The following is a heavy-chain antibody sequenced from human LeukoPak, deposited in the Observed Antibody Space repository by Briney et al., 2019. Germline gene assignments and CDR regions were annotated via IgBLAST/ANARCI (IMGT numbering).Heavy chain of an antibody. CDR2: IYHSGST. Sequence: SETLSLTCAVSGGSISSRNWWSWVRQPPGKGLEWIGEIYHSGSTNYNPSLKTRVTISVDKSKNQFSLKLSSVTAADAAVYYCATDGMVRGPDAWFDSWGQGTLVTVSS. D-gene: IGHD3-10*01. CDR3: ATDGMVRGPDAWFDS. CDR1: GGSISSRNW. V-gene: IGHV4-4*02. J-gene: IGHJ5*01.